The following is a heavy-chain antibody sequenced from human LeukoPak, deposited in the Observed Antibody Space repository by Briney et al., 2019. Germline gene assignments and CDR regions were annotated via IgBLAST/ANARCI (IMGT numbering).Heavy chain of an antibody. Sequence: ASVKVSCKASGYTFTSYGISWVRQAPGQGLEWMGWISAYNGNTNYAQKFQGRVTMTTDTSTSTAYMELRSLRSDDTAVYYCARAYMGYDSSGYYYGDAFDIWGQGTMVTVSS. V-gene: IGHV1-18*01. CDR3: ARAYMGYDSSGYYYGDAFDI. CDR2: ISAYNGNT. D-gene: IGHD3-22*01. CDR1: GYTFTSYG. J-gene: IGHJ3*02.